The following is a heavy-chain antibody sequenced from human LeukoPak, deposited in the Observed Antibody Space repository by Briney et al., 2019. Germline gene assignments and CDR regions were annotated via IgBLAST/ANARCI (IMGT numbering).Heavy chain of an antibody. CDR3: VYSSGWYRDY. V-gene: IGHV3-73*01. D-gene: IGHD6-19*01. J-gene: IGHJ4*02. CDR2: IRSKANSYAT. CDR1: GFTFSGSA. Sequence: GGSLRLSCAASGFTFSGSAMHWVRQASGKGLEWVGRIRSKANSYATAYAASVKGRFTISRDDSKNTAYLQMNSLKTEDTAVYSCVYSSGWYRDYWGQGTLVTVSS.